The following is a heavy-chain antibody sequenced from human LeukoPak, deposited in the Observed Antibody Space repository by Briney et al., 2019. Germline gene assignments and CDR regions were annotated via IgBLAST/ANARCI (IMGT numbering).Heavy chain of an antibody. CDR3: AKGLTSIRGGFDC. J-gene: IGHJ4*02. CDR2: ITSSGGST. D-gene: IGHD3-10*01. CDR1: GFTFSRYA. V-gene: IGHV3-64*04. Sequence: GGSLRLSCAASGFTFSRYAMHWVRQAPGKGLEYVSAITSSGGSTNYADSVKGRFTISRDNSKNTVHLQMSSLRAEDTAVYYCAKGLTSIRGGFDCWGQGTLVTVSS.